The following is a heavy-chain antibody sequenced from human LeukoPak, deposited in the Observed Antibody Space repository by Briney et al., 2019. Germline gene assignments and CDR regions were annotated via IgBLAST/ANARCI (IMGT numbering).Heavy chain of an antibody. D-gene: IGHD2-15*01. Sequence: GGSLRLSCAASGLTFSNYAMSWVRQAPGKGLEWVSSISGSGDTTSSADSVKGRFTISRDNSKSTLYLQMNNLRAEDTAVYFCASSGYCSGGSCYLRYWYFDLWGRGTLVTVSS. CDR1: GLTFSNYA. CDR2: ISGSGDTT. V-gene: IGHV3-23*01. J-gene: IGHJ2*01. CDR3: ASSGYCSGGSCYLRYWYFDL.